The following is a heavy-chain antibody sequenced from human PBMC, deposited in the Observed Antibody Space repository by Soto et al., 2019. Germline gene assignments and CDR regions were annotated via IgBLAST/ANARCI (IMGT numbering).Heavy chain of an antibody. V-gene: IGHV3-20*01. D-gene: IGHD5-12*01. CDR2: INWNGGST. J-gene: IGHJ6*03. CDR1: GFTFDDYG. CDR3: ARVPDVDIVALYMDV. Sequence: GESLKISCAASGFTFDDYGMSWVRQAPGKGLEWVSGINWNGGSTGYADSVKGRFTISRDNAKNSLYLQMNSLRAEDTALYHCARVPDVDIVALYMDVWGKGTTVTVSS.